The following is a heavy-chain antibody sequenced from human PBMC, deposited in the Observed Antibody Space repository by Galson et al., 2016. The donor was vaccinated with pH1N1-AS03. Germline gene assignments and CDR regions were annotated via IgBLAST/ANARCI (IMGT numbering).Heavy chain of an antibody. CDR1: GFTYSNYE. J-gene: IGHJ4*02. D-gene: IGHD2-21*02. Sequence: SLRLSCAASGFTYSNYEMNWVRKAPGKGLEWVSYVGSGGGPVEYADSVKGRFTISRDNAKNSLYLQMESLRAEDTALCYCATKIFDYCGDCYHTFDYWGRGTLVTVAS. CDR3: ATKIFDYCGDCYHTFDY. CDR2: VGSGGGPV. V-gene: IGHV3-48*03.